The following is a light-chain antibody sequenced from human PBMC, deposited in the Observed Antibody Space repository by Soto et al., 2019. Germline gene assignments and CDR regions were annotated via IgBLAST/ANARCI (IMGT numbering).Light chain of an antibody. V-gene: IGLV1-44*01. J-gene: IGLJ1*01. Sequence: QSVLAQPPSASGTPGQRATICCSGSSSNIGSNSVNWYQQLPGTAPKLLIYSNDRRPSGVPDRFSGSKSGTSASLAISGLQSEDEADYYCAAWDDSLNGYVFGTGTKVTVL. CDR1: SSNIGSNS. CDR2: SND. CDR3: AAWDDSLNGYV.